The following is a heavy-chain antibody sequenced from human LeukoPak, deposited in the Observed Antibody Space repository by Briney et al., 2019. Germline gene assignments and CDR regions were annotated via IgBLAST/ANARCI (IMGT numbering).Heavy chain of an antibody. CDR2: IYYSGST. CDR3: ARHTFYYYDSSGYYERPFDY. Sequence: SETLSLTCTVSGXSISSSSYYWGWIRQPPGKGLEWIGSIYYSGSTYYNPSLKSRVTISVDTSKNQFSLKLSSVTAADTAVYYCARHTFYYYDSSGYYERPFDYWGQGTLVTVSS. V-gene: IGHV4-39*01. J-gene: IGHJ4*02. CDR1: GXSISSSSYY. D-gene: IGHD3-22*01.